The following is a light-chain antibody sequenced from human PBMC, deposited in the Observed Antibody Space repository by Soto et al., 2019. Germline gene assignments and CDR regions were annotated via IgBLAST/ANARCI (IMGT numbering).Light chain of an antibody. Sequence: QSVLTQPASVSGSPGQSITISCSGTSSDVGAYTSVSWYQQHPGKAPKLMIYEVSNRPSGVSNRFSGSKSANTASLTISGLQADDEAQYYCTSYTSDNRSNGFGTGTKLTVL. CDR3: TSYTSDNRSNG. CDR1: SSDVGAYTS. J-gene: IGLJ1*01. CDR2: EVS. V-gene: IGLV2-14*01.